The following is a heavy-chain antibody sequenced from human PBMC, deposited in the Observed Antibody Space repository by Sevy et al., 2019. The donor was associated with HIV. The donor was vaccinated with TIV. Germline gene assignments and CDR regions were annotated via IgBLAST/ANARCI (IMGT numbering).Heavy chain of an antibody. CDR1: GYTFTSYG. D-gene: IGHD3-22*01. V-gene: IGHV1-18*01. Sequence: ASVKVSCKASGYTFTSYGISWVRQAPGQGLEWMGWISANNGNTNYVQKFQGRVTMTTDTSTTTAYMELRSLRADDTAVYYCARDPSTFYYDSSGYGHDYWGQGTLVTVSS. CDR2: ISANNGNT. J-gene: IGHJ4*02. CDR3: ARDPSTFYYDSSGYGHDY.